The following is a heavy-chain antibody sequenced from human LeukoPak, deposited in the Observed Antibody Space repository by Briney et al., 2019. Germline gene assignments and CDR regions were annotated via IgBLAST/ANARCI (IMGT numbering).Heavy chain of an antibody. V-gene: IGHV1-18*01. CDR3: ERGVRYCSGGSCYYFDY. CDR1: GYTFTSYG. J-gene: IGHJ4*02. D-gene: IGHD2-15*01. Sequence: ASVKVSCKASGYTFTSYGISWVRQAPGQGLEWMGWISAYTGNTNYAQKLQGRVTMTTDTSTSTAYMELRSLRSDDTAVYYCERGVRYCSGGSCYYFDYWGRGTLVTVSS. CDR2: ISAYTGNT.